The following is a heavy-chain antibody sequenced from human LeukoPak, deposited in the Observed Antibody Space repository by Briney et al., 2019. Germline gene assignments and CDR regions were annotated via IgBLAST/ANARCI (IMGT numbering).Heavy chain of an antibody. D-gene: IGHD6-13*01. CDR2: ISWNRGSI. CDR3: AKDISPNPQYSSIDY. J-gene: IGHJ4*02. Sequence: GGSLRLSCAASGYTFEDYAMHWVRHAPGKGLEWVSGISWNRGSIGYADSVKGRFTISRDNAKNSLYLQMNSVRAEDTALYYCAKDISPNPQYSSIDYWGQGTLVTVSS. V-gene: IGHV3-9*01. CDR1: GYTFEDYA.